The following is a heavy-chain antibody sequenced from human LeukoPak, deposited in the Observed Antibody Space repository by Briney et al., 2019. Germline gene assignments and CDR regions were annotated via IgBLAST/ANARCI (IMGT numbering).Heavy chain of an antibody. D-gene: IGHD3-22*01. Sequence: ASVKVSCKASGYTFTSYGISWVRQAPGQGLEWMGWISAYNGNTNYAQKLQGRVTMTTDTSTSTAYMELRSLRSDDTAVYYCARDHMYYYDSSGYSQFDYWGQGTLVTVSS. CDR1: GYTFTSYG. CDR2: ISAYNGNT. J-gene: IGHJ4*02. V-gene: IGHV1-18*01. CDR3: ARDHMYYYDSSGYSQFDY.